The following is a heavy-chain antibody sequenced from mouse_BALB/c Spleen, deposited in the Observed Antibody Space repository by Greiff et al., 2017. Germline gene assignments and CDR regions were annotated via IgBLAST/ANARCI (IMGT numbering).Heavy chain of an antibody. Sequence: EVQLQQSGPELVKPGASVKISCKASGYSFTGYFMNWVMQSHGKSLEWIGRINPYNGDTFYNQKFKGKATLTVDESSSTAHMELRSLASEDSAVYYCARPLYGTYAMDYWGQGTSVTVSS. CDR3: ARPLYGTYAMDY. CDR2: INPYNGDT. J-gene: IGHJ4*01. V-gene: IGHV1-20*02. D-gene: IGHD1-1*01. CDR1: GYSFTGYF.